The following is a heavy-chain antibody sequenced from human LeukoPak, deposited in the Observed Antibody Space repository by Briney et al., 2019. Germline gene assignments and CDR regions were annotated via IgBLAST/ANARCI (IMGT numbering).Heavy chain of an antibody. J-gene: IGHJ4*02. CDR2: INHSGST. CDR3: ARGGLWLLDY. Sequence: SETLSLTCAVYGGSFSGYSWGWFRRPPGKGLEWIGEINHSGSTNYNPSLKSRVTISVDTSKSQFSLKLSSVTAADTAVYYCARGGLWLLDYWGQGTLVTVSS. D-gene: IGHD5-18*01. V-gene: IGHV4-34*01. CDR1: GGSFSGYS.